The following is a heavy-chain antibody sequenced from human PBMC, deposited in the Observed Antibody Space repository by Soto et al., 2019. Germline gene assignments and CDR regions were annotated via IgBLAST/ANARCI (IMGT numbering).Heavy chain of an antibody. CDR1: GFTFSSFW. CDR2: INQDGSEK. J-gene: IGHJ4*02. Sequence: PGGSLRLSCAVSGFTFSSFWMSWVRQTPGKGLEWVANINQDGSEKYYVDSVKGRLTVSRDNAKNTVYLHVNTLRDEDTAVYYCARGGAMGVDYWGQGTLVTVSS. D-gene: IGHD1-26*01. CDR3: ARGGAMGVDY. V-gene: IGHV3-7*01.